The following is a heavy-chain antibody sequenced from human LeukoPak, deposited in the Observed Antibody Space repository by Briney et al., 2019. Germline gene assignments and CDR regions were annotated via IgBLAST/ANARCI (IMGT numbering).Heavy chain of an antibody. J-gene: IGHJ3*02. D-gene: IGHD2-15*01. Sequence: SVNVSCKASGGTFSSYAISWVRHAPGQGLEWMGRIIPILGIANYALKFQGRVTITADKTTSTAYMELSSLRSEDTAVYYCAIVVVAASEAFDIWGQGTMVTVSS. CDR2: IIPILGIA. CDR1: GGTFSSYA. CDR3: AIVVVAASEAFDI. V-gene: IGHV1-69*04.